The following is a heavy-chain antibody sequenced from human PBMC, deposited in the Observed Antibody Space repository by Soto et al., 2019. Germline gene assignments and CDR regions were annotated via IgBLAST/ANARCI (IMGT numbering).Heavy chain of an antibody. Sequence: GGALRLSWAASGVTFNTYAMTWFRQAPGEGLQWVSAISSSGDNTFYADFVKGRFTISRDNSKSTLYLQMNRLTAEDTAVYYCARSTIPHPHYWGPGTLVTVSS. V-gene: IGHV3-23*01. D-gene: IGHD1-1*01. CDR2: ISSSGDNT. J-gene: IGHJ4*02. CDR3: ARSTIPHPHY. CDR1: GVTFNTYA.